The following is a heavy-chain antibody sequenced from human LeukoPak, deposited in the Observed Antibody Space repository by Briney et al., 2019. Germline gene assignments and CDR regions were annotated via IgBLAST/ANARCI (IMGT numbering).Heavy chain of an antibody. CDR3: AKGVGGSYMEDCDF. CDR2: ITGPAGNT. V-gene: IGHV3-23*01. Sequence: PGGSLRLSCAASGFNFRIYAMTWVRQAPGKGLEWVTGITGPAGNTYYVDSVKGRFTISRDNSKHTLYLHMNSLGAEDTAVYYCAKGVGGSYMEDCDFWGQGTLVTVSS. CDR1: GFNFRIYA. D-gene: IGHD1-26*01. J-gene: IGHJ4*02.